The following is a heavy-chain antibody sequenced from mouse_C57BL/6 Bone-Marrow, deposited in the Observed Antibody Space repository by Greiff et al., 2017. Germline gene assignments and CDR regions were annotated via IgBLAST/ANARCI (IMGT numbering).Heavy chain of an antibody. CDR3: ARGTGDAMDY. D-gene: IGHD4-1*01. J-gene: IGHJ4*01. CDR2: IWRGGST. Sequence: VQLQQSGPGLVQPSPSLSITCTVSGFPLTSSGVHWVRQSPGKGLEWLGVIWRGGSTDYNAAIISSLSISKDTSKSQVFFKMNMLQADDSSIYYCARGTGDAMDYWGQGTSVTVSS. CDR1: GFPLTSSG. V-gene: IGHV2-2*01.